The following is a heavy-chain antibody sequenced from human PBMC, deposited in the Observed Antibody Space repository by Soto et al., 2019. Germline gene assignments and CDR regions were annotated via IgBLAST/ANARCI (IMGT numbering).Heavy chain of an antibody. Sequence: TGRRSGCSLSSNSSTWIRQPPGTGLEWIGYVYNSGSTNYNPSLKSRVTISEDTSKSQFSLKVNSMTAADTAVEDCAGYRREAVAGYTFDYWGKG. J-gene: IGHJ4*02. CDR2: VYNSGST. D-gene: IGHD6-13*01. CDR3: AGYRREAVAGYTFDY. CDR1: GCSLSSNS. V-gene: IGHV4-59*01.